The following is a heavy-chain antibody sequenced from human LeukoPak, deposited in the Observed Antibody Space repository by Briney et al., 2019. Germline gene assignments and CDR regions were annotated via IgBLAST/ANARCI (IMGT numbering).Heavy chain of an antibody. CDR2: INWNGDFT. D-gene: IGHD2-8*02. J-gene: IGHJ4*02. CDR1: GFTFDDFG. V-gene: IGHV3-20*04. CDR3: TRTYCTGHLCPDFDY. Sequence: RPGGSLRLSCTSSGFTFDDFGMSGVRQTPGRGLEWVAGINWNGDFTGYSDSVRGRFTISRDNSKNSVFLQMDSLTVDDTALYYCTRTYCTGHLCPDFDYWGQGTLVTVSS.